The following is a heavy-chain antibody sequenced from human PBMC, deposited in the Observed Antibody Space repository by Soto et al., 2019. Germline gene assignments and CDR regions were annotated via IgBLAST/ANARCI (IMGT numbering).Heavy chain of an antibody. Sequence: GESLKISCKGSGYSFTSYWIAWVRQMPGKGLEWMGIIYLSDSDTRYSPSFQGRVTISADKSSSTAYLQWSSLKASDTAMYYCARYSSGWPYYFDYWGQGTLVTVSS. J-gene: IGHJ4*02. V-gene: IGHV5-51*01. CDR3: ARYSSGWPYYFDY. CDR2: IYLSDSDT. CDR1: GYSFTSYW. D-gene: IGHD6-19*01.